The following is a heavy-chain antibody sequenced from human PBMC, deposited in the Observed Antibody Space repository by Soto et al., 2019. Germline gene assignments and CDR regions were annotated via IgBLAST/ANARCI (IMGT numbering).Heavy chain of an antibody. CDR1: GGSISSYY. CDR3: ASGSGYCTNGVCSTHAFDI. D-gene: IGHD2-8*01. Sequence: QVQLQESGPGLVKPSETLSLTCTVSGGSISSYYWSWIRQPPGKGLEWIGYIYYSGSTNYNPSLKSRVTISVDTSKNQFSLKLSSVTAADTAVYYCASGSGYCTNGVCSTHAFDIWGQGTMVTVSS. J-gene: IGHJ3*02. CDR2: IYYSGST. V-gene: IGHV4-59*01.